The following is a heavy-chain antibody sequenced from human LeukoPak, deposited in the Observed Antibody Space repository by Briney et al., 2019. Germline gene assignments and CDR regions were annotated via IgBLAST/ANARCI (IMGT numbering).Heavy chain of an antibody. CDR2: IYPGDSDT. CDR3: ARQAGVGYCSSTSCRQGNWFDP. V-gene: IGHV5-51*01. D-gene: IGHD2-2*01. J-gene: IGHJ5*02. Sequence: HGESLKISCKGSGYSFTSYWIGWVRQMPGKGPERMGIIYPGDSDTRYSPSFQGQVTISADKSISTAYLQWSSLKASDTAMYYCARQAGVGYCSSTSCRQGNWFDPWGQGTLVTVSS. CDR1: GYSFTSYW.